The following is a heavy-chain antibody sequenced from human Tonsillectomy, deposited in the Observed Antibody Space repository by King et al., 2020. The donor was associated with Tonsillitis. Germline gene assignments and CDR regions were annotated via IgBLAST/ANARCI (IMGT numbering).Heavy chain of an antibody. Sequence: VQLVESGGGLVKPGGSLRLSCAAFEFTFTNAWMSWVRQATGKGLEWIGRIKSLTDGGTTEYAAPVKGRFTISRDDSKNTLYLQMNSLNTEDTAVYYCTPAQVAATSWGQGTLVTVSS. V-gene: IGHV3-15*01. D-gene: IGHD2-15*01. CDR3: TPAQVAATS. J-gene: IGHJ5*02. CDR1: EFTFTNAW. CDR2: IKSLTDGGTT.